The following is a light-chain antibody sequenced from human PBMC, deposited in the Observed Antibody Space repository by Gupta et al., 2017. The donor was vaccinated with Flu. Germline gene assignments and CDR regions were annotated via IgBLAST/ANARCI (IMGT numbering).Light chain of an antibody. J-gene: IGLJ2*01. V-gene: IGLV3-1*01. CDR1: HLGGKY. CDR2: QDS. Sequence: SYELTQPPSVSVSPGPTASITCSGDHLGGKYACWYQQKPATSPGRVSDQDSKRPSGIPERFYGAISATTATLTISGTQAMEEADYYCQAWDSSTVVVGGGTKL. CDR3: QAWDSSTVV.